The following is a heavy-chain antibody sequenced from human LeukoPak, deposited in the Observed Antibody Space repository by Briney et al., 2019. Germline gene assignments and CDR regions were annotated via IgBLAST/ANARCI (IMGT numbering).Heavy chain of an antibody. CDR2: IYYSGST. CDR3: ARDTGCSSTSCYGLYYYYGMDV. D-gene: IGHD2-2*01. Sequence: SETLSLTCTVSGGSISSYYWSWIRQPPGKGLEWIGSIYYSGSTYYNPSLRSRVTISVDTSKNQFSLKLSSVTAADTAVYYCARDTGCSSTSCYGLYYYYGMDVWGQGTTVTVSS. CDR1: GGSISSYY. J-gene: IGHJ6*02. V-gene: IGHV4-59*12.